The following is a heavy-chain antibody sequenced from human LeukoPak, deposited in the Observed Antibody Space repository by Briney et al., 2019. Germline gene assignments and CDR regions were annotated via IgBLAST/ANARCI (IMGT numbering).Heavy chain of an antibody. CDR2: IYYSGST. Sequence: SETLSLTCTVSGGSISSSSYYWGWLRQPPGKGLEWIGSIYYSGSTYYNPSLKSRVTISVDTSKNQFSLKLSSVTAADTAVYYCARARGIAVAVVYFDYWGQGTLVTVSS. J-gene: IGHJ4*02. V-gene: IGHV4-39*07. D-gene: IGHD6-19*01. CDR1: GGSISSSSYY. CDR3: ARARGIAVAVVYFDY.